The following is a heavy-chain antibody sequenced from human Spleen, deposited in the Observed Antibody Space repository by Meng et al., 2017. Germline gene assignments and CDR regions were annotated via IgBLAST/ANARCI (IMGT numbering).Heavy chain of an antibody. D-gene: IGHD3-10*01. CDR3: ARTASYGSGSYCDY. CDR2: IFYSGST. Sequence: QVQLQESGPGLVTPSQTLSLTCTVSGGSISSGDYYWSWIRQPPGKGLEWTGYIFYSGSTYYNPSLKSRLSISVDTSKNQFSLQLSSVTAADTAVYYCARTASYGSGSYCDYWGQGTLVTVSS. CDR1: GGSISSGDYY. J-gene: IGHJ4*02. V-gene: IGHV4-30-4*01.